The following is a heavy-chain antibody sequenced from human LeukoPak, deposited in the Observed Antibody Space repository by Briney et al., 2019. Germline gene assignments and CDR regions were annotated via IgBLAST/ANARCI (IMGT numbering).Heavy chain of an antibody. CDR1: GFTFSTYA. D-gene: IGHD3-22*01. CDR3: AKDIVEGNGFDY. V-gene: IGHV3-23*01. Sequence: GGSLRLSCVASGFTFSTYAMSWVRQAPGKGLERVSDISGSGGSTYYADSVKGRFSISRDNSKNMLYLQMNSLRAEDTAIYYCAKDIVEGNGFDYWGQGTLVTVSS. CDR2: ISGSGGST. J-gene: IGHJ4*02.